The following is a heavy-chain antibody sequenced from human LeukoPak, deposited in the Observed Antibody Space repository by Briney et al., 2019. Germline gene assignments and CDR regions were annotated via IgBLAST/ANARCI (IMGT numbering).Heavy chain of an antibody. CDR1: GGSIGSYY. D-gene: IGHD6-13*01. CDR3: ARISYSSSSYAFDY. V-gene: IGHV4-59*01. CDR2: IYSSGST. Sequence: SETLSLTCTVSGGSIGSYYWSWIRQPPGKGLEWIGYIYSSGSTNYNPSLKSRVTISVDTSKNQFSLRLSSVTAAGTAVYYCARISYSSSSYAFDYWGQGTLVTVSS. J-gene: IGHJ4*02.